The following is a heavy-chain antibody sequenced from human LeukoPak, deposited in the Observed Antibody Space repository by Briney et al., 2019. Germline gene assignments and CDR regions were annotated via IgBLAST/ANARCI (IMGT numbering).Heavy chain of an antibody. D-gene: IGHD3-3*01. CDR2: ISGDGGST. J-gene: IGHJ4*03. CDR1: GFTFDDYA. V-gene: IGHV3-43*02. CDR3: AKDISGYDFWSGYEAGTFDY. Sequence: GGSLRLSCAASGFTFDDYAMHWVRQAPGKGLEWVSLISGDGGSTYYADSVKGRFTISRDNSKNSLYLQMNSLRTEDTALYYCAKDISGYDFWSGYEAGTFDYWGKGTTVTVSS.